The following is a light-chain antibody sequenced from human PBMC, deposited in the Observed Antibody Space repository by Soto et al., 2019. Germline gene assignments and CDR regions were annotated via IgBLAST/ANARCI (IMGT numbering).Light chain of an antibody. V-gene: IGKV1-9*01. J-gene: IGKJ1*01. CDR3: QQRSNWLWT. CDR1: QGISTY. Sequence: IKLTQSHSSLSACVGDGVPITWRASQGISTYLAWNQQKPGKAPKLLIYAASTLQSGVPSRFSGSGSGTDFTLTISSLEPEDFAVYYCQQRSNWLWTFGQGTKVDIK. CDR2: AAS.